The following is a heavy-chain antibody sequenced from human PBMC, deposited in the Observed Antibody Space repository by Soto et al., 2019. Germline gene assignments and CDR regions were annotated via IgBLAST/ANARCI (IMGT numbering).Heavy chain of an antibody. CDR2: IYYSGGT. J-gene: IGHJ4*02. Sequence: SETLSLTCTVSGGSISSSSYYWGWIRQPPGKGLEWIGSIYYSGGTYYNPSLKSRVTISVDTSKNQFSLKLSSVTAADTAVYYCARDRYDFWSGTNFDYWGQGTLVTVSS. CDR1: GGSISSSSYY. D-gene: IGHD3-3*01. CDR3: ARDRYDFWSGTNFDY. V-gene: IGHV4-39*02.